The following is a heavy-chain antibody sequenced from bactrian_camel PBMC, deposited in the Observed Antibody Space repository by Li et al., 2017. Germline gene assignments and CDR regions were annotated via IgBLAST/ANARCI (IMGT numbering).Heavy chain of an antibody. Sequence: VQLVESGGGLVQPGGSLVLSCAASGFTFSTYAMSWVRQAPGKGLEWVSDIYSDGSKTGYAASVQGRFTISRDNAKNTLYLQMLSLKPEDTAVYYCVRDGYGWWLANWGQGTQVTVS. CDR2: IYSDGSKT. D-gene: IGHD3*01. J-gene: IGHJ4*01. CDR3: VRDGYGWWLAN. CDR1: GFTFSTYA. V-gene: IGHV3S7*01.